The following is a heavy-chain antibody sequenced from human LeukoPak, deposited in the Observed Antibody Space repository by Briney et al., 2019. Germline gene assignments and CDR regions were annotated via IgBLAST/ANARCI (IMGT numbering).Heavy chain of an antibody. Sequence: PGGALRLSCAASGFTFDDYTMHWVRQAPGKGLEWVSLITRNGGSTYYADSVKGRFTISRDSSKNSLYLQMNSLRPEDTALYYCAKTRGSYYIDYFDFWGQGTLVTVSS. CDR2: ITRNGGST. D-gene: IGHD1-26*01. J-gene: IGHJ4*02. CDR3: AKTRGSYYIDYFDF. CDR1: GFTFDDYT. V-gene: IGHV3-43*01.